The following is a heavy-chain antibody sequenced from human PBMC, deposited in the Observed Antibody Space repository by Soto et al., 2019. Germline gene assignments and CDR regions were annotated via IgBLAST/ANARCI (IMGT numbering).Heavy chain of an antibody. CDR3: ARHQLEWFDP. D-gene: IGHD1-1*01. CDR2: IYYSGST. V-gene: IGHV4-59*08. J-gene: IGHJ5*02. Sequence: SETLSLTCTVSGGSISSYYWSWIRQPPGKGLEWIGYIYYSGSTNYNPSLKSRVTISVDTSKNQFSLKLSSVTAADTAVYYCARHQLEWFDPWGQGTLVTVSS. CDR1: GGSISSYY.